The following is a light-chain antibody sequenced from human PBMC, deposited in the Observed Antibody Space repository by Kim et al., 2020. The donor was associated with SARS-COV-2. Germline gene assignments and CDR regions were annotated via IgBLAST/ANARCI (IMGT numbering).Light chain of an antibody. CDR1: SSNIGSNT. CDR2: SDN. J-gene: IGLJ3*02. V-gene: IGLV1-44*01. Sequence: ELTQPPSASGTPGQRVTISCSGSSSNIGSNTVNWYQQLPGTAPKLLIYSDNQRPSGVPDRVSGSKSGTSASLAISGLQSEDEADYYCATWDDSLTGWVFGGGTKLTVL. CDR3: ATWDDSLTGWV.